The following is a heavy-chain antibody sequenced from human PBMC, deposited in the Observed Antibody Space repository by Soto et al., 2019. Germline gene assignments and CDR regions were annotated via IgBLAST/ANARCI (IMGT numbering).Heavy chain of an antibody. CDR1: AFNFKTPS. J-gene: IGHJ4*02. V-gene: IGHV3-23*01. D-gene: IGHD3-22*01. CDR3: AKSRYSDSSGDFYDY. Sequence: SVGTLSLSSAPSAFNFKTPSMILVRQDLGKGLEWVSGIGGSGRTTYYADSVKGRFTISRDNSNNTLFLQMNSLRAEDTAVYYCAKSRYSDSSGDFYDYWGQGTRVNVSS. CDR2: IGGSGRTT.